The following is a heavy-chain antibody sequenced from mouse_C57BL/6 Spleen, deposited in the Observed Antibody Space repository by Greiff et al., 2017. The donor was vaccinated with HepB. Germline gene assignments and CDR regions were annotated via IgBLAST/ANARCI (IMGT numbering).Heavy chain of an antibody. CDR2: ISDGGSYT. D-gene: IGHD2-3*01. CDR1: GFTFSSYA. Sequence: EVQLVESGGGLVKPGGSLKLSCAASGFTFSSYAMSWVRQTPEKRLEWVATISDGGSYTYYPDNVKGRFTISRDNAKNNLYLQMSHLKSEDTAMYYCARGGYYAYYYAMDYWGQGTSVTVSS. J-gene: IGHJ4*01. CDR3: ARGGYYAYYYAMDY. V-gene: IGHV5-4*01.